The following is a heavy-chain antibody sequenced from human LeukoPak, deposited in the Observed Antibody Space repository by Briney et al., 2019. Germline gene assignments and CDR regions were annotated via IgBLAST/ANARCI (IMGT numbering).Heavy chain of an antibody. V-gene: IGHV1-18*01. D-gene: IGHD3-10*01. J-gene: IGHJ3*02. CDR3: ARAEVWFGELLVAFDI. CDR1: GYTFTSYG. CDR2: ISAYNGNT. Sequence: ASVKASCKASGYTFTSYGISWVRQAPGQGLEWMGWISAYNGNTNYAQKLQGRVTMTTDTSTSTAYMELRSLRSDDTAVYYCARAEVWFGELLVAFDIWGQGTMVTVSS.